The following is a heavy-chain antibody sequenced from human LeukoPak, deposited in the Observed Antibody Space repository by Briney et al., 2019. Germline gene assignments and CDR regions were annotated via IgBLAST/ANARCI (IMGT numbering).Heavy chain of an antibody. CDR1: GYTFTGYY. J-gene: IGHJ1*01. Sequence: VASVKVSCKASGYTFTGYYMHWVRQAPGQGLEWMGWINPNSGGTNYAQKFQGRVTMTRDTSISTAYMELSRLRSDDTAVYYCARANRWELAEYFQHWGQGTLVTVSS. CDR2: INPNSGGT. V-gene: IGHV1-2*02. CDR3: ARANRWELAEYFQH. D-gene: IGHD1-26*01.